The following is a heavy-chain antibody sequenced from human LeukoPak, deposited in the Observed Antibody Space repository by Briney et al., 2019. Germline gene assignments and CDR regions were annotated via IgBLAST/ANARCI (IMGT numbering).Heavy chain of an antibody. D-gene: IGHD5-24*01. CDR2: IGIDSGNT. Sequence: GGSLRLSCAASGFTFSDYSTNWVRQAPGKGLEWISYIGIDSGNTNYADSVKGRFTISGDKAKNSLYLQMNSLRVEDTAVYHCARDYKYAFDNWGQGTLVTVSS. V-gene: IGHV3-48*01. J-gene: IGHJ4*02. CDR1: GFTFSDYS. CDR3: ARDYKYAFDN.